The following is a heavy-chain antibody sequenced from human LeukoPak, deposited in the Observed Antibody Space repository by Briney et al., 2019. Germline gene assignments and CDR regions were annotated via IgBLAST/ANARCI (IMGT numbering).Heavy chain of an antibody. CDR1: GVSISSYY. CDR2: IYYSVTT. J-gene: IGHJ6*02. V-gene: IGHV4-59*01. CDR3: ARGSAMDV. Sequence: SVTLSLSCTVSGVSISSYYWTWIRQPPGKGLECIGTIYYSVTTNVNPSLKSRVTISVDTSKNQVSLNLTSVTAADTAVYYCARGSAMDVWGRGTTVTVSS.